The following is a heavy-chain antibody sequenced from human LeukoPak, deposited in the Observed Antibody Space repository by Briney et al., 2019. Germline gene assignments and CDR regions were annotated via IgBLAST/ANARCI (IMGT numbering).Heavy chain of an antibody. D-gene: IGHD2-2*01. V-gene: IGHV3-30*03. CDR3: ARVGYCNSTSCCSGYGMDV. CDR2: ISYDGSNE. CDR1: GFTISSYV. J-gene: IGHJ6*02. Sequence: GGSLRLSCTATGFTISSYVMHWVRQAPGKGLEWVALISYDGSNEYYGDSVKGRFTISRDNAKNSLYLQMNSLRAEDTALYYCARVGYCNSTSCCSGYGMDVWGQGTTVTVSS.